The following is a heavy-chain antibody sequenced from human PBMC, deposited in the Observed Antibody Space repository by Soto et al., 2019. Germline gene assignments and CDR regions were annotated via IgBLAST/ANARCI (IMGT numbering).Heavy chain of an antibody. CDR3: ATPGGFGMDV. Sequence: GESLKISCQGSGYNFTTHRIGWVRHKAGKGLEWMGIIFPGDAETRYSPSFQGHITISADKSISIAYLRWSSLKASDTGMYYCATPGGFGMDVWGQGTTVTVSS. V-gene: IGHV5-51*01. CDR2: IFPGDAET. D-gene: IGHD5-12*01. CDR1: GYNFTTHR. J-gene: IGHJ6*02.